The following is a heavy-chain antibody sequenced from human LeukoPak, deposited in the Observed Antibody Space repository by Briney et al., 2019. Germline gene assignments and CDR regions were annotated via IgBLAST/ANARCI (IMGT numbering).Heavy chain of an antibody. V-gene: IGHV3-21*01. CDR3: ARVPRGIADY. CDR1: GFTFSSYS. D-gene: IGHD6-13*01. CDR2: ISSSSSYI. Sequence: GGSLRLSCAASGFTFSSYSMNWVRQAPGKGLEWVSSISSSSSYIYYADSVKGRFTISRDNAKNLLYLQMNSLRAEDTAVYYCARVPRGIADYWGKGTLVTVSS. J-gene: IGHJ4*02.